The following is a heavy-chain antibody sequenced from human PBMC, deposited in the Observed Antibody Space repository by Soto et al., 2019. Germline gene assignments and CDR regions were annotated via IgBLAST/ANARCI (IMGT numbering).Heavy chain of an antibody. CDR1: GFTFSSYS. J-gene: IGHJ5*02. V-gene: IGHV3-48*02. Sequence: HPGGSLRLSCAASGFTFSSYSMNWVRQAPGKGLEWVSYISSSSSTIYYADSVKGRFTISRDNAKNSLYLQMNSLRDEDTAVYYYAGVETVYYYDASCYRLSWFDPWGQGTLVTVSS. CDR3: AGVETVYYYDASCYRLSWFDP. D-gene: IGHD3-22*01. CDR2: ISSSSSTI.